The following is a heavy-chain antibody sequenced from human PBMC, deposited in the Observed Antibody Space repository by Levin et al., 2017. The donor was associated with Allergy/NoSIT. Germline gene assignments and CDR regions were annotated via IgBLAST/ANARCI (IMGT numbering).Heavy chain of an antibody. V-gene: IGHV3-11*01. CDR2: ISGSGSTI. Sequence: TGGSLRLSCAASGFTFSDYYMSWIRQAPGKGLEWVSYISGSGSTIYYADSVKGRFTISRDNAKNSLYLQMNILRADDTALYYCASHPAGPSGGLHYWGQGILVTVSS. J-gene: IGHJ4*02. D-gene: IGHD2-15*01. CDR3: ASHPAGPSGGLHY. CDR1: GFTFSDYY.